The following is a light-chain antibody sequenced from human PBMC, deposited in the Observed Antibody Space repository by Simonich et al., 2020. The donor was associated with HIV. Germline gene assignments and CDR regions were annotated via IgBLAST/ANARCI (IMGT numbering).Light chain of an antibody. CDR3: MQTLQTRT. Sequence: DIVMTQSPLSLPVTPGEPASISCRSIQSLLHSNGYTYLDWYLQKPGQSPQLLIYLGSNRASGVPDRFSGSGSGTEYTLRISRVEAEDVGVYYCMQTLQTRTFGPGTKVDIK. CDR1: QSLLHSNGYTY. CDR2: LGS. J-gene: IGKJ3*01. V-gene: IGKV2-28*01.